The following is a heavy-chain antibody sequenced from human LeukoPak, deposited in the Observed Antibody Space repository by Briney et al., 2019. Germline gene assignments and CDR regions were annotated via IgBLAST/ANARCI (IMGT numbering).Heavy chain of an antibody. D-gene: IGHD5/OR15-5a*01. CDR3: ARLLFAVSSWVDY. CDR1: GYIFTSYG. Sequence: EASVKVSCKASGYIFTSYGISWVRQAPGQGLEWMGWISAYNGNTNYAQKFQGRVTMTTDTSTSTAYMELRSLRSDDTAVYYCARLLFAVSSWVDYWGQGTLVTVSS. V-gene: IGHV1-18*01. J-gene: IGHJ4*02. CDR2: ISAYNGNT.